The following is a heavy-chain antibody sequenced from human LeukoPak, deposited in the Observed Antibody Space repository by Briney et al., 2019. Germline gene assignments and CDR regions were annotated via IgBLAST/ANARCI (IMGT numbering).Heavy chain of an antibody. CDR3: AKAVAGLFDY. CDR2: ISGGFDNT. D-gene: IGHD6-19*01. CDR1: GFTFSTYA. Sequence: GGSLRLSCAASGFTFSTYAMSWVRQAPGKGLEWVSTISGGFDNTYYADSVKGRFTISRDNSKNTLYLQMNSVRAEDTAVYYCAKAVAGLFDYWGQGTLVTVSS. J-gene: IGHJ4*02. V-gene: IGHV3-23*01.